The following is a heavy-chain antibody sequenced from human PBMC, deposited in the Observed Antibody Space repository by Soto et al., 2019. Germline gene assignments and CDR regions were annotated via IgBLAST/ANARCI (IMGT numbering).Heavy chain of an antibody. J-gene: IGHJ4*02. Sequence: SETLSDTCIVSGESISSSSYYWCWILQPPGKGLAGIGRIYYSGRTYYNQSFKSRVTISIDTSKNQFSLKLSSVTATDTAVYYCARQRTTVVTQAYFAHWGQGALVTV. CDR1: GESISSSSYY. CDR2: IYYSGRT. CDR3: ARQRTTVVTQAYFAH. V-gene: IGHV4-39*01. D-gene: IGHD2-21*02.